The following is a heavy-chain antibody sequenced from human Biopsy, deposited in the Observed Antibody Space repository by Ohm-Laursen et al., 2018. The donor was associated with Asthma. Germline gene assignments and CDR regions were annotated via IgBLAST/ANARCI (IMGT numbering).Heavy chain of an antibody. V-gene: IGHV1-24*01. CDR1: GYSLTDLS. Sequence: ASVKVSCKISGYSLTDLSMHWVRQAPGQGLEWMGGHDHEEGGTVNARRFQGRVTMTEDTSTDTSYMELSSLSSDDTAAYYCASDFPKDYVRYNFQFWGQGTLVTVSS. CDR3: ASDFPKDYVRYNFQF. CDR2: HDHEEGGT. J-gene: IGHJ4*02. D-gene: IGHD4-17*01.